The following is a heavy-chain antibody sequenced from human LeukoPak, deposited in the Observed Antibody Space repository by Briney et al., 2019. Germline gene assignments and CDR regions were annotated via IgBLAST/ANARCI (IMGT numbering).Heavy chain of an antibody. D-gene: IGHD1-26*01. V-gene: IGHV1-3*01. CDR1: GYTFTSYA. CDR2: INAGNGNT. CDR3: ARDDVSGSYYYYGMDV. Sequence: ASVKVSCKASGYTFTSYAMHWVRQAPGQRLEWMGWINAGNGNTNYSQKFQGRVTITRDTSASTAYMELSSLRSEDTAVYYCARDDVSGSYYYYGMDVWGQGTTVTVSS. J-gene: IGHJ6*02.